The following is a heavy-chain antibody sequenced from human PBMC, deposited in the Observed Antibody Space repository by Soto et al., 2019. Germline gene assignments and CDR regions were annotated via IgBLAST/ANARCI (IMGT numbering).Heavy chain of an antibody. V-gene: IGHV3-21*01. CDR2: ISSSSLYI. CDR3: ARANYDFRSGYSNYFGMDV. Sequence: EVQLVESGGGLVKPGGSLRVSCAASGFTFSNYTINWVRQAPGKGLEWVSAISSSSLYIYYADSVKGRFTISRDNANNSLYLQMNSLGAEDTALYYCARANYDFRSGYSNYFGMDVWGQGTTVTVSS. D-gene: IGHD3-3*01. J-gene: IGHJ6*02. CDR1: GFTFSNYT.